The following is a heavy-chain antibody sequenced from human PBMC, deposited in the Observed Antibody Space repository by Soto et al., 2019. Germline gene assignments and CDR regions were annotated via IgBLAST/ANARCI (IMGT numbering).Heavy chain of an antibody. CDR1: GYSFPSYW. CDR3: ARFSGYDAFDI. D-gene: IGHD5-12*01. J-gene: IGHJ3*02. CDR2: IYPGDSNT. V-gene: IGHV5-51*01. Sequence: GESLKISCNGSGYSFPSYWIGWVRQMPGKGLEWMGIIYPGDSNTRYSPSFQGQVTISADKSISTAHLQWSSLKASDTAVYYCARFSGYDAFDIWGQGTMVTVSS.